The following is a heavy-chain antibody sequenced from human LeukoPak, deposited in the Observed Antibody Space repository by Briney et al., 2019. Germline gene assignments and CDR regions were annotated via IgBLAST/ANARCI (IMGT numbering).Heavy chain of an antibody. J-gene: IGHJ4*02. CDR1: AFTFTTYS. CDR2: ISSSSNTI. V-gene: IGHV3-48*01. CDR3: ASLIPYYYDSSTYSPGDY. D-gene: IGHD3-22*01. Sequence: PGGSLRLSCAASAFTFTTYSMNWVRQAPGKGLEWLSYISSSSNTIYYADSMKGRFTISRDNAKNSLYLQMNSLRAEDTAVYYCASLIPYYYDSSTYSPGDYWGQGTLVTVSS.